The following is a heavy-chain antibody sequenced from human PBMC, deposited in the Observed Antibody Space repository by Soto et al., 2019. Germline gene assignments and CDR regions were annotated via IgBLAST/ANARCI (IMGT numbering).Heavy chain of an antibody. CDR3: TADQYYDIWSGPEAYNWFNP. V-gene: IGHV3-15*01. Sequence: GGSLRSSCAASGFTFRNSWMSWVRQAPGKVLEWVGRIKSKTDGGTTDYDAPVKGRFTISIYDSKNTLYLQMNSLKTEDTAVYYCTADQYYDIWSGPEAYNWFNPWGQGTLVTVSS. D-gene: IGHD3-3*01. J-gene: IGHJ5*02. CDR2: IKSKTDGGTT. CDR1: GFTFRNSW.